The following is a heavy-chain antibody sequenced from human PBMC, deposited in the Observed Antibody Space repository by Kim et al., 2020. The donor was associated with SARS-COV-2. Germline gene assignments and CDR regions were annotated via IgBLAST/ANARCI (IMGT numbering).Heavy chain of an antibody. CDR1: GFTVSSNY. CDR3: ASGMYYYDSSGYYPDAFDI. J-gene: IGHJ3*02. D-gene: IGHD3-22*01. Sequence: GGSLRLSCAASGFTVSSNYMSWVRQAPGKGLEWVSVIYSGGSTYYADSVKGRFTISRDNSKNTLHLQMNSLRAEDTAVYYCASGMYYYDSSGYYPDAFDIGGEGTVVTVSS. V-gene: IGHV3-66*01. CDR2: IYSGGST.